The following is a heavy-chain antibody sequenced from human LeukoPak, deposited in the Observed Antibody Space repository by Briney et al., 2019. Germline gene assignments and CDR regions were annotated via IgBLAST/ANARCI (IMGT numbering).Heavy chain of an antibody. CDR2: FIPMFGIP. J-gene: IGHJ4*02. CDR3: ARVGAHDGGY. V-gene: IGHV1-69*02. Sequence: GASVTVSYKAAGGSFSNYIINWVRQAPGQGLEWMGRFIPMFGIPHYAQKFQGRVTITADKSTTTAYMELSSLRSEDTAIYYCARVGAHDGGYWGQGTLVTVSS. CDR1: GGSFSNYI. D-gene: IGHD3-10*01.